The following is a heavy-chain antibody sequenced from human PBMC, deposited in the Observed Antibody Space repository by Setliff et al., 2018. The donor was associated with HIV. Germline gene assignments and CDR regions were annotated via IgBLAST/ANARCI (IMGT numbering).Heavy chain of an antibody. CDR2: IIPMFGTT. D-gene: IGHD3-10*01. J-gene: IGHJ4*02. V-gene: IGHV1-69*05. Sequence: SVKVSCKASGTSFNIYAISWVRQAPGQGLEWMGGIIPMFGTTDYAQKFQGRITITTDESTTTAYMELSSLRSEDTAVYYCARYYYARRDGYNSYFDYWGQGTRVTVSS. CDR1: GTSFNIYA. CDR3: ARYYYARRDGYNSYFDY.